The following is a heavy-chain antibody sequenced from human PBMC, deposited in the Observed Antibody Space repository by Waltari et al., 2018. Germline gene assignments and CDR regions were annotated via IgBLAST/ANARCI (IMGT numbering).Heavy chain of an antibody. D-gene: IGHD6-19*01. CDR3: ARDEDSLAVAATWGY. CDR1: GGTFSSYA. CDR2: IIPIFGTA. Sequence: QVQLVQSGAEVKKPGSSVKVSCKASGGTFSSYAISWVRQAPGKGLEWMGGIIPIFGTANYAQKFQGRVTITADESTSTAYMELSSRRSEDTAVYYCARDEDSLAVAATWGYWGQGTLVTVSS. V-gene: IGHV1-69*01. J-gene: IGHJ4*02.